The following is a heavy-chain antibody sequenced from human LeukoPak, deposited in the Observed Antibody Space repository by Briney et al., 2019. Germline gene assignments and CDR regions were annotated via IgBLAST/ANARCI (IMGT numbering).Heavy chain of an antibody. CDR3: ARVTALLWFGELLPAYYYYYYMDV. CDR1: GFTFSSYS. Sequence: GGSLRLSCAASGFTFSSYSMNWVRQAPGKGLEWVSSISSSSSYIYYADSVKGRFTISRDNAKNSLYLQMNSLRAEDTAVYYCARVTALLWFGELLPAYYYYYYMDVWGKGTTVTVSS. D-gene: IGHD3-10*01. J-gene: IGHJ6*03. V-gene: IGHV3-21*01. CDR2: ISSSSSYI.